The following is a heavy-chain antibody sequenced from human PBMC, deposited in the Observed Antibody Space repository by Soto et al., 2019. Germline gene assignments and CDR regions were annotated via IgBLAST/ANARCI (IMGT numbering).Heavy chain of an antibody. CDR2: IIPILGIA. V-gene: IGHV1-69*04. D-gene: IGHD4-17*01. CDR3: ARDTPYGDNHIDY. CDR1: GGTFSSYT. Sequence: SVKVSCKASGGTFSSYTISWVRQAPGQGLEWMGRIIPILGIANYAQKFQGRVTITADKSTSTAYMELSSLRSEDTAVYYCARDTPYGDNHIDYWGQGTLVTVSS. J-gene: IGHJ4*02.